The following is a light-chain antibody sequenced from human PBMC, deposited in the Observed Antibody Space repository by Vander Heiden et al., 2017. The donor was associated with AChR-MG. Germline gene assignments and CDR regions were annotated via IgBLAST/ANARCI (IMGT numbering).Light chain of an antibody. CDR2: KAS. CDR3: LQYYGYSKT. V-gene: IGKV1-5*03. Sequence: DIQMTQSPSTLSASVGDRVTITCRASQSISSWLAWYQQKPGKAPKLLIYKASSLETGVPSRFSGSGSETEFTLTITSLQPDDFATYYCLQYYGYSKTFGQGTKVEIK. CDR1: QSISSW. J-gene: IGKJ1*01.